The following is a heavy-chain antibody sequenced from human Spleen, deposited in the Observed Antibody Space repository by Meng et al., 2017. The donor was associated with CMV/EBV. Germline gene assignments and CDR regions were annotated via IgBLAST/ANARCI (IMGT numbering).Heavy chain of an antibody. J-gene: IGHJ4*02. CDR2: IIPIFGTA. CDR1: GGTFSSYA. V-gene: IGHV1-69*05. Sequence: KASGGTFSSYAISWVRQAPGQGLEWMGGIIPIFGTANYAQKFQGRVTITTDESTSTAYMELSSLRSEDTAVYYCATNSYSTSPIFDYWGQGTLVTVSS. D-gene: IGHD6-6*01. CDR3: ATNSYSTSPIFDY.